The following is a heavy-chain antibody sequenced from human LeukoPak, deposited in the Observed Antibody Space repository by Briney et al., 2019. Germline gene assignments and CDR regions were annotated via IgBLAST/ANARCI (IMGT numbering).Heavy chain of an antibody. CDR1: GFTFSSFW. D-gene: IGHD3-16*01. Sequence: GGTLRLSCAASGFTFSSFWMSWIRQAPGKGLEWVANIKEDGREKYYVDSVKGRFTISRDNAKNSLYLQMNNLKAEDTAMYYCVRFMRGTIGGDNWGQGTLVTVSA. V-gene: IGHV3-7*01. CDR3: VRFMRGTIGGDN. CDR2: IKEDGREK. J-gene: IGHJ4*02.